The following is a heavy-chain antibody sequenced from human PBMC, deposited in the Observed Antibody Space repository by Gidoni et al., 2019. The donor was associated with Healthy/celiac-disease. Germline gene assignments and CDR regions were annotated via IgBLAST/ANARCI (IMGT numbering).Heavy chain of an antibody. D-gene: IGHD2-8*01. CDR2: INPSGGST. Sequence: QVQLVHSGAEVKNPGASVKGSCKASGYTFTSYYMHWVRQAPGQGLEWMGIINPSGGSTSYAKKFQGRVTMTRDTSTSTVYMERSSLRSEDTAVYYCARVNVRARHFDYWGQGTLVTVSS. V-gene: IGHV1-46*01. CDR3: ARVNVRARHFDY. J-gene: IGHJ4*02. CDR1: GYTFTSYY.